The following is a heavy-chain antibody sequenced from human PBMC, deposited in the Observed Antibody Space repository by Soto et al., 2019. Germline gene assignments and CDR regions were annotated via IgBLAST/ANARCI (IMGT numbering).Heavy chain of an antibody. D-gene: IGHD3-10*01. Sequence: GKWLEWVSAISANGGSTYYADSVKGRFTISRDDYKNTLYLQMRRLRAEDTAVYFCATGFYGQAEYGIRECSTVSAFLRNRSSDL. V-gene: IGHV3-23*01. CDR3: ATGFYGQAEYGIRECSTVSAFLRNRSSDL. J-gene: IGHJ2*01. CDR2: ISANGGST.